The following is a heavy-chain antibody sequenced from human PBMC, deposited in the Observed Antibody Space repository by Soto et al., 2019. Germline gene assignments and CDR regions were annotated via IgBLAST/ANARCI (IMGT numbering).Heavy chain of an antibody. J-gene: IGHJ5*02. CDR2: IKRTTDGGTT. Sequence: EVQLVESGGGLVKPGGSLRLSCAASGFSFKNAWMNWVRQAPGKGLEWVGRIKRTTDGGTTDYAAPVKGRFTISRVDSENMLYLQMNSLKTEDTAVYYCTTIMVVAGRGNWFDPWGQGTLVTVSS. CDR3: TTIMVVAGRGNWFDP. CDR1: GFSFKNAW. D-gene: IGHD6-19*01. V-gene: IGHV3-15*07.